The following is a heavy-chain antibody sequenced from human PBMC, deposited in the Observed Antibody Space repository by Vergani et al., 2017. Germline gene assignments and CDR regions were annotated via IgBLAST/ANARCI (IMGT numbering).Heavy chain of an antibody. Sequence: QVQLVQSGAEVKKPGASVKVSCKASGYTFTDYFMHWVRQAPGQGLEWMGWINPNSGRTHYAQQFQGRVTMTRDTSISTAYMELSNLRSDDTAVYYCASVGTSSIRDCFYYWGQGTLVTGSS. D-gene: IGHD1-26*01. V-gene: IGHV1-2*02. J-gene: IGHJ4*02. CDR3: ASVGTSSIRDCFYY. CDR1: GYTFTDYF. CDR2: INPNSGRT.